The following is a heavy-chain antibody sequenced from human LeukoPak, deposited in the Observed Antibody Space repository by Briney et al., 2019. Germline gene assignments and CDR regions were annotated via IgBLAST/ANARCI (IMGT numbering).Heavy chain of an antibody. D-gene: IGHD4-17*01. Sequence: PGGSLRLSCEGSELTFSGYAVKWVRQAPGKGLQWVSVIGSDSTHIHYADSVRGRFTISRDNSRKTLYLQMNSLRVEDTAVYYCATYEQTTVTTEFWGQRTLVSVSS. J-gene: IGHJ4*02. CDR1: ELTFSGYA. CDR3: ATYEQTTVTTEF. V-gene: IGHV3-23*01. CDR2: IGSDSTHI.